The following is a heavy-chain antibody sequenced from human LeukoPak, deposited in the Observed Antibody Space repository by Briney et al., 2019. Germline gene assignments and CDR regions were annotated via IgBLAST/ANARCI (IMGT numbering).Heavy chain of an antibody. CDR3: ARQAIICSSTSCYSSWFDP. CDR1: GGSFSGYY. D-gene: IGHD2-2*01. V-gene: IGHV4-34*01. J-gene: IGHJ5*02. CDR2: INHSGSA. Sequence: SETLSLTCAVSGGSFSGYYWTWIRQPPGKGLEWIGEINHSGSANYNPSLKSRVTISVDTSKNQFSLKLSSVTAADTAVYYCARQAIICSSTSCYSSWFDPWGQGTLVTVSP.